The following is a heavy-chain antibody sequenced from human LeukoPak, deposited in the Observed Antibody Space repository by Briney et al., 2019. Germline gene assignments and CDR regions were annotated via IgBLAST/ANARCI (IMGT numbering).Heavy chain of an antibody. CDR3: ARRARATGGGDYFDY. V-gene: IGHV4-59*08. J-gene: IGHJ4*02. Sequence: PSETLSLTCTVSGGSISSYYWTWIRQPPGKGLEWIGYIYYTGNTNYNPSLKSRVTISLDTSKNQFSLQLSSVTAADTAVYYCARRARATGGGDYFDYWGQGTLVTVSS. CDR2: IYYTGNT. CDR1: GGSISSYY. D-gene: IGHD2-15*01.